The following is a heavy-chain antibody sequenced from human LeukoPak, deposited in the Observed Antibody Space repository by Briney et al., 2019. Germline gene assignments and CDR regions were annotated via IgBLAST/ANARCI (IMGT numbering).Heavy chain of an antibody. CDR1: VDSISSYY. Sequence: SETLSLTCTVSVDSISSYYWNWIRQPPGKGLEWIGYIYYSGSTDYNPSLKSRVTISVDTSKNQFSLKLSTVTAADTAVYYCARVVYSRSNGMDVWGRGTLVTVSS. J-gene: IGHJ2*01. CDR2: IYYSGST. D-gene: IGHD1-26*01. CDR3: ARVVYSRSNGMDV. V-gene: IGHV4-59*01.